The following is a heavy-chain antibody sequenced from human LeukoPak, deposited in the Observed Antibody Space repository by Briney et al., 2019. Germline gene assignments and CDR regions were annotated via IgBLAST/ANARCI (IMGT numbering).Heavy chain of an antibody. D-gene: IGHD3-9*01. J-gene: IGHJ4*02. V-gene: IGHV3-30*02. CDR1: GFTFSSYG. Sequence: GSLRLSCAASGFTFSSYGMYWVRQAPGKGLEWVAFIRYDGSNKYYADSVKGRFTISRDNSKNTLHLQMNSLRAEDTAVYYCAKPYYDILTGLPPRYWGQGTLVTVSS. CDR3: AKPYYDILTGLPPRY. CDR2: IRYDGSNK.